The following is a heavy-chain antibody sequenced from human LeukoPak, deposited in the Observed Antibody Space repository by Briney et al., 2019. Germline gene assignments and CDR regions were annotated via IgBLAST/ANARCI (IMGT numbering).Heavy chain of an antibody. CDR3: ASSGWLYYFDY. J-gene: IGHJ4*02. Sequence: PGGPLRLSCAASGFTFSDYYMSWIRKAPGKGLEWVSYISSSGSTIYYADSVKGRFTISRDNAKNSLYLQMNSLRAEDTAVYYCASSGWLYYFDYWGQGTLVTVSS. D-gene: IGHD6-19*01. CDR1: GFTFSDYY. V-gene: IGHV3-11*01. CDR2: ISSSGSTI.